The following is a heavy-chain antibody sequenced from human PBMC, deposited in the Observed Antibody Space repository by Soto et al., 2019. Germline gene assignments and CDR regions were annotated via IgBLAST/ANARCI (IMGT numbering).Heavy chain of an antibody. V-gene: IGHV4-39*02. CDR3: ARDRYGGFDY. CDR2: INYVGKT. J-gene: IGHJ4*02. Sequence: GKVLEWIASINYVGKTYYSPSLKSRLAISVDTSKNQFSLRLSSVTAADTAVYYCARDRYGGFDYWGLGTLVTVSS. D-gene: IGHD3-9*01.